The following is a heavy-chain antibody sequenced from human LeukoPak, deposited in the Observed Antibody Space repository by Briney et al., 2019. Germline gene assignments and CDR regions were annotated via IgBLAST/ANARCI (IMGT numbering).Heavy chain of an antibody. J-gene: IGHJ4*02. V-gene: IGHV3-23*01. CDR3: AKDRGSITMIVVGDY. CDR2: LCGSGGRT. Sequence: PGGSLRLSCAASGFTFSNYAMSWVRPAPGKGLEWVSALCGSGGRTYYADSVTGRFNISRDKSKNTLYLQMNSLEAEDTAVYYCAKDRGSITMIVVGDYWGQGTLVTVSS. CDR1: GFTFSNYA. D-gene: IGHD3-22*01.